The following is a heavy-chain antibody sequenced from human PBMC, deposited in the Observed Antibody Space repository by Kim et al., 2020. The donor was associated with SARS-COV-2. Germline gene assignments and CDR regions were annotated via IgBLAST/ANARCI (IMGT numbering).Heavy chain of an antibody. Sequence: GGSLRLSCAASGFTFSSYAMSWVRQAPGKGLEWVSAISGSGGSTYYADSVKGRFTISRDNSKNTLYLQMNSLRAEDTAVYYCAIDHSSSWYYYYYYGMDGGGQGNT. D-gene: IGHD6-13*01. J-gene: IGHJ6*02. CDR1: GFTFSSYA. CDR2: ISGSGGST. V-gene: IGHV3-23*01. CDR3: AIDHSSSWYYYYYYGMDG.